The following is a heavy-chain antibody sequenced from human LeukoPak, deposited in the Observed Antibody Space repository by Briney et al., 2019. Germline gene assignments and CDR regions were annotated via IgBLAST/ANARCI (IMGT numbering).Heavy chain of an antibody. CDR3: ARGLIAVAGKFDY. Sequence: ASVKVSCKASGGTFSSYAISWVRQAPGQGLEWMGRIIPIFGTANYAQKFQGRVTIPTDESTSTAYMELSSLRSEDTAVYYCARGLIAVAGKFDYWGQGTLVTVSS. CDR1: GGTFSSYA. CDR2: IIPIFGTA. V-gene: IGHV1-69*05. J-gene: IGHJ4*02. D-gene: IGHD6-19*01.